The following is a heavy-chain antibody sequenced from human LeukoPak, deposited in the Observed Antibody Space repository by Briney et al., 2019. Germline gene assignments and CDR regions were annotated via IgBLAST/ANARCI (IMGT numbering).Heavy chain of an antibody. D-gene: IGHD1-14*01. CDR1: GFTFSDYY. CDR2: IYYSGTT. V-gene: IGHV4-59*01. J-gene: IGHJ3*02. CDR3: ARDRGYPGTHDAFDI. Sequence: PGGSLRLSCAASGFTFSDYYMSWIRQAPGKGLEWIGYIYYSGTTNYNPSLKSRVTISVDTSKTQFSLKLRSVTAADTAVYYCARDRGYPGTHDAFDIWGQGTMVTVSS.